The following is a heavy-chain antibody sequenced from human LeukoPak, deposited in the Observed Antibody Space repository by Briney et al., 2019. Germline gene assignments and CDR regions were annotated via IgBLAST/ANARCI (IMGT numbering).Heavy chain of an antibody. D-gene: IGHD6-19*01. J-gene: IGHJ4*02. Sequence: GASVKVSCKASGGTFSSYAISWVRQAPGQGLEWMGGIIPIFGTANYAQRFQGRVTITADESTGTAYMELSSLRSEDTAVYYCARLLNLAVAGWGQGTLVTVSS. CDR1: GGTFSSYA. V-gene: IGHV1-69*13. CDR2: IIPIFGTA. CDR3: ARLLNLAVAG.